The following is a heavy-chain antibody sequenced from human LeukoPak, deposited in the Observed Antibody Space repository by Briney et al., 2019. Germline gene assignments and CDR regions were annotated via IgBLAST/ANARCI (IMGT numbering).Heavy chain of an antibody. J-gene: IGHJ4*02. CDR1: GYTFTSYG. CDR2: ISAYNGNT. D-gene: IGHD3-3*01. Sequence: GASVKVSCKASGYTFTSYGISWVRQAPGQGLEWMGWISAYNGNTNYAQKLQGRVTMTTDTSTSTAYMELRSLRSDDTAVYYCARDSLRSAQKGYFDYWGQGTLVTVSS. V-gene: IGHV1-18*01. CDR3: ARDSLRSAQKGYFDY.